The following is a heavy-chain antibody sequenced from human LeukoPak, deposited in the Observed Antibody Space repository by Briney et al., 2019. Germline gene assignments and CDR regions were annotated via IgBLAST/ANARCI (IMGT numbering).Heavy chain of an antibody. D-gene: IGHD6-13*01. CDR3: AMAYSSSWYYFDY. CDR2: IYYSGST. Sequence: PSETLSLTCTVSGGSISSYYWNWIRQPPGKGLEWIGYIYYSGSTNYNPSLKSRVTIAVDTSKNQFSLRLNSVTAADTAVYYCAMAYSSSWYYFDYWGQGTLVTVSS. CDR1: GGSISSYY. V-gene: IGHV4-59*01. J-gene: IGHJ4*02.